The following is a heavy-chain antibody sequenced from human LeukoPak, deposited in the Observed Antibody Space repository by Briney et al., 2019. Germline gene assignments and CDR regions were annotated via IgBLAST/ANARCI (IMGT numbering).Heavy chain of an antibody. CDR1: GGSFSTYY. D-gene: IGHD3-16*01. J-gene: IGHJ4*02. CDR2: IYYSGST. V-gene: IGHV4-59*01. CDR3: ARVITVRGVIFDY. Sequence: SETLSLTCTVSGGSFSTYYWSWIRQPPGKGLEWIGYIYYSGSTNYNPSLKSRVTISVDTSKNQFSLTLNSVTAADTAVYYCARVITVRGVIFDYWGQGTLVTVSS.